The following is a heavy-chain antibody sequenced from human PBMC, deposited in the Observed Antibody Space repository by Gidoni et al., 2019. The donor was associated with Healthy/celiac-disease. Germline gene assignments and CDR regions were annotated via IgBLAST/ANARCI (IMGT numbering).Heavy chain of an antibody. CDR1: GCTFSSHA. CDR3: AKASPGGTAKKYYFDY. J-gene: IGHJ4*02. CDR2: ISGSGGST. D-gene: IGHD1-1*01. V-gene: IGHV3-23*01. Sequence: EVQLLESGGGLVQPGGSLRLSCAASGCTFSSHAMSWVRQAPGKGLEWVAAISGSGGSTYYADSVKGRFTISRDNSKNTLYLKMNSLRAEDTAVYYCAKASPGGTAKKYYFDYWGQGTLVTVSS.